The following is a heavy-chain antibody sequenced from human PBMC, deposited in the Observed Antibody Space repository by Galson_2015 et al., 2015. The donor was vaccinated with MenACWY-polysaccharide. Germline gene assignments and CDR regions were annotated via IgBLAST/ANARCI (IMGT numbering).Heavy chain of an antibody. CDR1: RDTFSRFT. V-gene: IGHV1-69*06. D-gene: IGHD2-8*01. J-gene: IGHJ4*02. Sequence: SVKVSCKASRDTFSRFTISWVRQAPGQGLEWMGGIIPVFDTLFCARKFQGRVTITADKSTSTVYIQLNSLSSEDTALYYCARGTYCNDGVCLSQGQTFDSWGQGSRVTVSS. CDR2: IIPVFDTL. CDR3: ARGTYCNDGVCLSQGQTFDS.